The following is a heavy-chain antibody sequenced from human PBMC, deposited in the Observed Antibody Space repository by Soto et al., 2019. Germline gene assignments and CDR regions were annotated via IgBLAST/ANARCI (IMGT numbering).Heavy chain of an antibody. V-gene: IGHV4-30-4*01. CDR2: NNCTGNS. CDR3: ATSVAGTFGY. J-gene: IGHJ4*02. Sequence: QVQLQESGPGLVKPSETLSLTCTVSGGSISSGDYYWSWLRPPPGQGLVWVGYNNCTGNSYYNPSLKSRVTIAVDTSKTQFSLKLSAMTAADTAVYYWATSVAGTFGYWGQGALVTVSS. CDR1: GGSISSGDYY. D-gene: IGHD6-19*01.